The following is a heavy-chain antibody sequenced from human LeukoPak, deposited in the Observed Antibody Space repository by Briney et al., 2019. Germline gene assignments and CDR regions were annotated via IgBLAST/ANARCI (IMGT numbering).Heavy chain of an antibody. CDR3: ATRYSYASYYFDY. D-gene: IGHD5-18*01. V-gene: IGHV3-23*01. J-gene: IGHJ4*02. Sequence: PGGSLRLSCAVSGFTFSTYAMSWVRQAPGKGLEWVSAISGSGGTTYYADSVKGRFTISRDNSKNTLYLQMNSLRVEDTAVYYCATRYSYASYYFDYWGQGTLVTVSS. CDR2: ISGSGGTT. CDR1: GFTFSTYA.